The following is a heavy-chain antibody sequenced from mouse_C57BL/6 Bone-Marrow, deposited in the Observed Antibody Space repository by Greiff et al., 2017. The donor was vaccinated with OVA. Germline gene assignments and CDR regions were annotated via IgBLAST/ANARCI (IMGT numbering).Heavy chain of an antibody. Sequence: QVQLQQSGTELVKPGASVKLSCKASGYTFTSYWMHWVKQRPGQGLEWIGNINPSNGGTNYNEKFKSKATLTVDKSSSTAYMQLSSLTSEDSAVYYCAREGNYGSRAWFAYWGQGTLVTVSA. D-gene: IGHD1-1*01. CDR3: AREGNYGSRAWFAY. V-gene: IGHV1-53*01. J-gene: IGHJ3*01. CDR1: GYTFTSYW. CDR2: INPSNGGT.